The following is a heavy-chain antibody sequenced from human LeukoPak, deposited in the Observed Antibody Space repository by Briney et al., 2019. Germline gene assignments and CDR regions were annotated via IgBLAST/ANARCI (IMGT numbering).Heavy chain of an antibody. CDR1: GGSISSYY. D-gene: IGHD1-1*01. CDR2: IYYSGST. V-gene: IGHV4-59*12. Sequence: TETLSLTCTVSGGSISSYYWSWIRQPPGKGLEWIGYIYYSGSTNYNPSLKSRVTISVDTSKNQFSLKLSSVTAADTAVYYCARGTPYDYWGQGTLVTVSS. J-gene: IGHJ4*02. CDR3: ARGTPYDY.